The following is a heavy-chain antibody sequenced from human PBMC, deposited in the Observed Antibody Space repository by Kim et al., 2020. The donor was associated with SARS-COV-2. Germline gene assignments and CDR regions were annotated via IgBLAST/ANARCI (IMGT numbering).Heavy chain of an antibody. V-gene: IGHV3-33*01. CDR3: ARDGIVGATNHFDY. CDR2: IWYDGSNK. CDR1: GFTFSSYG. Sequence: GGSLRLSCAASGFTFSSYGMHWVRQAPGKGLEWVAVIWYDGSNKYYADSVKGRFTISRDNSKNTLYLQMNSLRAEDTAVYYCARDGIVGATNHFDYWGQGTLVTVSS. D-gene: IGHD1-26*01. J-gene: IGHJ4*02.